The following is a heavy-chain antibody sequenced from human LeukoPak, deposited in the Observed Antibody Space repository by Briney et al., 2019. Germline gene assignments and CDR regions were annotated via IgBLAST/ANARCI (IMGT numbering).Heavy chain of an antibody. CDR3: AKGYDYVWGSYRYGFDY. Sequence: PGGSLRLSCAASGFAFSSYGMQWVRQAPGKGLEWVALISFDGSDKNYADSVKGRITISRDNSKNTLYLQMNSLRAEDTAVYYCAKGYDYVWGSYRYGFDYWGQGTLVTVSS. CDR1: GFAFSSYG. J-gene: IGHJ4*02. V-gene: IGHV3-30*02. CDR2: ISFDGSDK. D-gene: IGHD3-16*02.